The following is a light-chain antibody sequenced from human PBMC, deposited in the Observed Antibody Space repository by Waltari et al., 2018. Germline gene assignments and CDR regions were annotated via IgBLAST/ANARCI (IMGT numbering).Light chain of an antibody. CDR1: SLRRYY. V-gene: IGLV3-19*01. CDR2: DKN. J-gene: IGLJ2*01. CDR3: HSRDGSGVGGS. Sequence: SSELTQDPAVSVAMGQTVRITCTGDSLRRYYASWYQQRPGQAPILVMYDKNNRPSGVPDRFAGSSSDDAASLTITGAQAEDEGSYYCHSRDGSGVGGSFGGGTKLTVL.